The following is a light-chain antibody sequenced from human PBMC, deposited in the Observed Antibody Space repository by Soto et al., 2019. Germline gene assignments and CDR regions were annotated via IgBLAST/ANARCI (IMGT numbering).Light chain of an antibody. CDR3: QHRYSTPG. V-gene: IGKV1-39*01. CDR2: AAS. Sequence: IQLTQSPSSLSASVGDRVSITCRASQNIDNFLNWYQQKPGKAPKLLFYAASDLQDGVPTRFSGSGSGTDFTLTISGLQPEDYGTYYCQHRYSTPGFGPGTKRDIK. CDR1: QNIDNF. J-gene: IGKJ3*01.